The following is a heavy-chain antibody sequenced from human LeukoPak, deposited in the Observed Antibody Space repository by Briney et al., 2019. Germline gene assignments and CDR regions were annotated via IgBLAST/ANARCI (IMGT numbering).Heavy chain of an antibody. J-gene: IGHJ6*03. V-gene: IGHV3-33*06. CDR1: GFTFSSYG. CDR2: ICYDGSNK. CDR3: AKDFTMVRGVSKTYYYYYYMDV. Sequence: GGSLRLSCAASGFTFSSYGMHWVRQAPGKGLEWVAVICYDGSNKYYADSVKGRFTISRDNSKNTLYLQMNSLRAEDTAVYYCAKDFTMVRGVSKTYYYYYYMDVWGKGTTVTVSS. D-gene: IGHD3-10*01.